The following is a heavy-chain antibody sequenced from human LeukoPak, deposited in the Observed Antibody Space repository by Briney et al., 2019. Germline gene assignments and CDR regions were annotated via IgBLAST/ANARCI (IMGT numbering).Heavy chain of an antibody. CDR3: TRLSNTADWSY. Sequence: GGSLRLSCAASGFTFSGSAMHWVRQASGKGLEWVGRIRSKANSYATAYAASVKGRFTISRGDSKNTAYLQMNSLKTEDTAVYYCTRLSNTADWSYWGQGTLVTVSS. V-gene: IGHV3-73*01. CDR1: GFTFSGSA. CDR2: IRSKANSYAT. D-gene: IGHD1-1*01. J-gene: IGHJ4*02.